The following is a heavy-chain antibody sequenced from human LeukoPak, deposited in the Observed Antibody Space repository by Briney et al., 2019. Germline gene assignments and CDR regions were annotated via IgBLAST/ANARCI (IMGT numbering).Heavy chain of an antibody. CDR1: GYTFTSYG. V-gene: IGHV1-18*01. CDR3: AREGLGELTLDY. J-gene: IGHJ4*02. CDR2: ISTYNGDT. Sequence: GASVKVSCKASGYTFTSYGISWVRQAPGQGLEWMGWISTYNGDTNYAQKLQGRVTMTTDTSTSTAYMELRSLRSDDTAMYYCAREGLGELTLDYWGQGTLVTVSS. D-gene: IGHD3-16*01.